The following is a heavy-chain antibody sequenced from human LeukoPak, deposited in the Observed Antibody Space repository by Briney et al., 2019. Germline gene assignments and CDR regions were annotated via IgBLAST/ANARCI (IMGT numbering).Heavy chain of an antibody. CDR2: INTNTRNP. CDR3: ARIRAPSSFGQRESDY. CDR1: GYIFTNNA. V-gene: IGHV7-4-1*02. D-gene: IGHD3-3*02. Sequence: ASVKVSCKASGYIFTNNAMNWVRQAPGQGLEWMGWINTNTRNPTYAQGFTGRFVFSLGTSVSTAYLQISSLKAEDTAVYYCARIRAPSSFGQRESDYWGQGTLVTVSS. J-gene: IGHJ4*02.